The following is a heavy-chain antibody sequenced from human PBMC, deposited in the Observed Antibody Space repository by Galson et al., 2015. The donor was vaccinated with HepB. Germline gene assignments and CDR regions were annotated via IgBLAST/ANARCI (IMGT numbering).Heavy chain of an antibody. V-gene: IGHV1-46*01. CDR2: INPSGGST. CDR1: GYKFTSYY. Sequence: SVKVSCKASGYKFTSYYMHWVRQAPGQGLEWMGIINPSGGSTDYAQKFRGRLTITADESTSTAYMELSSLRSEDTAVYYCARRVYDSSGYYFDYWGQGTLVTVSS. D-gene: IGHD3-22*01. J-gene: IGHJ4*02. CDR3: ARRVYDSSGYYFDY.